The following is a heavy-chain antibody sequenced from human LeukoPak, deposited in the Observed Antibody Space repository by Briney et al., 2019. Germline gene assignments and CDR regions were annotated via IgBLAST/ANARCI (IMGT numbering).Heavy chain of an antibody. Sequence: GGSLRFSCAASGFTFSTYGMHWVRQAPGKGLVWVARINSDGSSTNYGDSVKGRFTISRDNAKNSLYLQMNSLRAEDTAVYYCARAPYGDYYYYYGMDVWGQGTTVTVSS. CDR1: GFTFSTYG. CDR2: INSDGSST. J-gene: IGHJ6*02. V-gene: IGHV3-74*01. D-gene: IGHD4-17*01. CDR3: ARAPYGDYYYYYGMDV.